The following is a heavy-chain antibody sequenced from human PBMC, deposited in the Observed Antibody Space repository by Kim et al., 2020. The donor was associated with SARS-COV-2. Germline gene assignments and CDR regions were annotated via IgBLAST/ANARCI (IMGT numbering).Heavy chain of an antibody. V-gene: IGHV4-59*01. CDR3: AREAGRYSSGWYDTAAFDI. Sequence: SETLSLTCTVSGGSISSYYWSWIRQPPGKGLEWIGYIYYSGSTNYNPSLKSRVTISVDTSKNQFSLKLSSVTAADTAVYYCAREAGRYSSGWYDTAAFDIWGQGTMVTVSS. D-gene: IGHD6-19*01. J-gene: IGHJ3*02. CDR1: GGSISSYY. CDR2: IYYSGST.